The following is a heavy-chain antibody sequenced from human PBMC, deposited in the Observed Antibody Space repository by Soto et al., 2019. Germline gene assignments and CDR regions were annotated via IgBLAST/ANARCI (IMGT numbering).Heavy chain of an antibody. J-gene: IGHJ4*01. CDR2: IYGSGTA. CDR3: ARGEYIYGPTYFDF. V-gene: IGHV4-31*03. D-gene: IGHD5-18*01. Sequence: SETLSLTCTVSGGSISSGGYYWSWIRQHPGKGLECIGYIYGSGTAYYNPSLKSRVSMSVDTSQFSLHLSSVTAADTAVYYCARGEYIYGPTYFDFWGHGTLVTVSA. CDR1: GGSISSGGYY.